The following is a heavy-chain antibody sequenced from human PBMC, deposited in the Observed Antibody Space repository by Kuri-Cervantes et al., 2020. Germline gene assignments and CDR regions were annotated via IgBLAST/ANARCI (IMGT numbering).Heavy chain of an antibody. CDR3: TTYYSSSGPNDY. V-gene: IGHV3-30*03. J-gene: IGHJ4*02. CDR2: ISYDGSNK. CDR1: GFTFSSYA. Sequence: GGSLRLSCAASGFTFSSYAMSWVRQAPGKGLEWVAVISYDGSNKYYADSVKGRFTISRDNAQNSLFLQVNSLRADDTAVYYCTTYYSSSGPNDYWGQGTLVTVSS. D-gene: IGHD6-6*01.